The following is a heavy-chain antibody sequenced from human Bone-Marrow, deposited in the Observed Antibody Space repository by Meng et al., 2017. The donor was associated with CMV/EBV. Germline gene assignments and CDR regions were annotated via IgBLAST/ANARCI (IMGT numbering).Heavy chain of an antibody. V-gene: IGHV4-39*07. Sequence: SETLSLTCTVSGGSISSSSYYWGWIRQPPGKGLEWIGSIYYSGSTYYNPSLKSRVTISVDTSKNQFSLKLSSVTAADTAVYYCAREHRWSPNWFDPWGQGTRVTVSS. CDR2: IYYSGST. D-gene: IGHD1-26*01. CDR1: GGSISSSSYY. CDR3: AREHRWSPNWFDP. J-gene: IGHJ5*02.